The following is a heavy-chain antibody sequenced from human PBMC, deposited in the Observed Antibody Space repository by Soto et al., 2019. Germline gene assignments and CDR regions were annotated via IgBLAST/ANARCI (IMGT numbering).Heavy chain of an antibody. CDR1: GGSISSNY. Sequence: SETLSLTCTVSGGSISSNYWTWIRQPPGKGLEWIGYIYYSGSTNYKSSLKSRVTISVGTSKNQFSLKLSSVTAADTAVYYCAGGRIWFDPWGQGTLVTVSS. J-gene: IGHJ5*02. CDR3: AGGRIWFDP. CDR2: IYYSGST. V-gene: IGHV4-59*01.